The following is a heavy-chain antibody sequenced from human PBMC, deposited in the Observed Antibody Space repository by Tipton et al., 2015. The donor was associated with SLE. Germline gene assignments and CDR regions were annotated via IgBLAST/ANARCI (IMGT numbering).Heavy chain of an antibody. CDR2: IYYSGST. CDR3: ARTPNFNTTGYSTMFDY. CDR1: GGSISSGGYY. Sequence: TLSLTCTVSGGSISSGGYYWSWIRQHPGKGLEWIGYIYYSGSTYYNPSLKSRVTVSVDRSKNEFSLILTSVTAADTAVYYCARTPNFNTTGYSTMFDYWGQGALVTVSS. V-gene: IGHV4-31*03. D-gene: IGHD3-9*01. J-gene: IGHJ4*02.